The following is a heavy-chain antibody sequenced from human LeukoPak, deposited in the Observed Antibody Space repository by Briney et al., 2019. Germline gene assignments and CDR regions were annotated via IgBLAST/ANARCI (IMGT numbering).Heavy chain of an antibody. J-gene: IGHJ5*02. CDR3: ARDYSGSWYLYRFDP. V-gene: IGHV4-38-2*02. Sequence: TSETLSLTCTVSGYSISSGYYWGWIRQPPGKGLEWIGSIYHSGSTYYNPSLKSRVTISVDTSKNQFSLKLSSVTAADTAVYYCARDYSGSWYLYRFDPWGQGTLVTVSS. CDR1: GYSISSGYY. D-gene: IGHD6-13*01. CDR2: IYHSGST.